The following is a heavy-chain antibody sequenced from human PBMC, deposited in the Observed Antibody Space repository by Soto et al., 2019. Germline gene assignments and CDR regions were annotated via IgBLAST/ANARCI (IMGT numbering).Heavy chain of an antibody. Sequence: HEQMVDAGGGVAQPGRSLTLSCVASGFSFKNYGMHWVRQAPGKGLEWVALISYDGRNKNYANSVKGRFTISRDNSENTLYLQMNSLRGEDTAVYYCAKDWKWETFYYGMNVWGQGATLIVSS. V-gene: IGHV3-30*18. CDR3: AKDWKWETFYYGMNV. J-gene: IGHJ6*02. D-gene: IGHD1-26*01. CDR2: ISYDGRNK. CDR1: GFSFKNYG.